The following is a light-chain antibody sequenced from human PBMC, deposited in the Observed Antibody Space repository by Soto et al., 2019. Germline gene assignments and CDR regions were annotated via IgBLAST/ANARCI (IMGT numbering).Light chain of an antibody. CDR2: GAS. Sequence: EIVLTQSPGTLSLSPGERATLSCRASQSVSSSYLAWYQQKPGQAPRLLIYGASSRATGIPDRFSGSGSGTNITLTISRLEPEDCAAYYCQQYGSSPGTFGQGTKVEIK. V-gene: IGKV3-20*01. CDR1: QSVSSSY. CDR3: QQYGSSPGT. J-gene: IGKJ1*01.